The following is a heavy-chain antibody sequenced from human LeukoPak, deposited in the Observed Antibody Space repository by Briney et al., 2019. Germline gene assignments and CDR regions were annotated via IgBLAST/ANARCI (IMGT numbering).Heavy chain of an antibody. Sequence: SVKVSCKASGGTFSSYAISWVRQAPGQRLEWMGRIIPIFGTANYAQKFQGRVTITTDESTSTAYMELSSLRSEDTAVYYCARKDLGSMADDYWGQGTLVTVSS. CDR3: ARKDLGSMADDY. CDR1: GGTFSSYA. J-gene: IGHJ4*02. CDR2: IIPIFGTA. V-gene: IGHV1-69*05. D-gene: IGHD2/OR15-2a*01.